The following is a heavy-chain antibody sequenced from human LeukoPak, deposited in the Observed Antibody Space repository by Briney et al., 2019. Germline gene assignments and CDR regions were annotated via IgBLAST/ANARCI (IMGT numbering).Heavy chain of an antibody. J-gene: IGHJ4*02. V-gene: IGHV3-33*08. Sequence: GGSLRLSCAASGFTFSSYWMSWVRQAPGKGLEWVAVIWYDGSNKYYADSVKGRFTISRDNSKNTLYLQMNSLRAEDTAVYYCARDISFRDYGDYLDYWGQGTLVTVSS. D-gene: IGHD4-17*01. CDR1: GFTFSSYW. CDR3: ARDISFRDYGDYLDY. CDR2: IWYDGSNK.